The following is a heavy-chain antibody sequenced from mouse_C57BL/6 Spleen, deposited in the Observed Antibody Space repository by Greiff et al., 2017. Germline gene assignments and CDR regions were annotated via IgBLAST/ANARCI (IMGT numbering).Heavy chain of an antibody. Sequence: QVQLQQSGAELVKPGASVKLSCKASGYTFTEYTIHWVKQRSGQGLEWIGWFYPGSGSIKYNEKFKDKATLTADKSSSTVYMELSRVTSEDSAVYFCARHDSYYYGSSYGYFDVWGTGTTVTFSS. J-gene: IGHJ1*03. CDR1: GYTFTEYT. CDR2: FYPGSGSI. D-gene: IGHD1-1*01. CDR3: ARHDSYYYGSSYGYFDV. V-gene: IGHV1-62-2*01.